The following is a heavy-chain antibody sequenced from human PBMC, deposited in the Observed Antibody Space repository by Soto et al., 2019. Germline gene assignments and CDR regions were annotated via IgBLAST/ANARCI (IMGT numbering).Heavy chain of an antibody. J-gene: IGHJ4*02. CDR1: GASIRGSYYY. V-gene: IGHV4-39*01. CDR2: VCYTGFT. Sequence: SDPLALTCSVSGASIRGSYYYSAWLLHSRGKGPEWIGSVCYTGFTSYNPSLESRVSVSVDTSKSQFSLNLNSVTASDTAVYFCVSQRTTVITQAYFDYWGPGGLVTVSS. CDR3: VSQRTTVITQAYFDY. D-gene: IGHD4-4*01.